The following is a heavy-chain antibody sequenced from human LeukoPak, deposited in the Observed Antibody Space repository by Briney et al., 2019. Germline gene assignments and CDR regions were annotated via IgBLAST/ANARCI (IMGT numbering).Heavy chain of an antibody. D-gene: IGHD2-2*02. CDR2: INPNSGGT. J-gene: IGHJ3*02. Sequence: GASVKVSCKVSGYTLTELSMHWVRQAPGQGLEWMGWINPNSGGTNYAQKFQGRVTMTRGTSISTAYMELSRLRSDDTAVYYCARLPEPDIVVVPAAIHAFDIWGQGTMVTVSS. CDR1: GYTLTELS. V-gene: IGHV1-2*02. CDR3: ARLPEPDIVVVPAAIHAFDI.